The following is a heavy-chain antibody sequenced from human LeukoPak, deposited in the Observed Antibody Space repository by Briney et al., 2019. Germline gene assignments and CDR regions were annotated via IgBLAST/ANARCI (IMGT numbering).Heavy chain of an antibody. CDR3: ARGEPSYYDSSGYYYVGGFDY. CDR1: GFTFSSYA. D-gene: IGHD3-22*01. Sequence: GGSLRLSCAASGFTFSSYAMHWVRQAPGKGLEYVSAISSNGGSTYYANSVKGRFTISRDNSKNTLYLQMGSLRAEDMAVYYCARGEPSYYDSSGYYYVGGFDYWGQGTLVTVSS. V-gene: IGHV3-64*01. CDR2: ISSNGGST. J-gene: IGHJ4*02.